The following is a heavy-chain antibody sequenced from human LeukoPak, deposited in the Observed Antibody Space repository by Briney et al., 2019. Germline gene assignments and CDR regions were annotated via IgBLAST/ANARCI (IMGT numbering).Heavy chain of an antibody. CDR2: IYPGDSDT. Sequence: GESLKIFCKGSGYSFTSYWIGWVRQMPGKGLEWMGIIYPGDSDTRYSPSFQGQVTISADKSISTAYLQWSSLKASDTAMYYCARLGGSYDILTGFAYYYYGMDVWGQGTTVTVSS. CDR3: ARLGGSYDILTGFAYYYYGMDV. CDR1: GYSFTSYW. V-gene: IGHV5-51*01. D-gene: IGHD3-9*01. J-gene: IGHJ6*02.